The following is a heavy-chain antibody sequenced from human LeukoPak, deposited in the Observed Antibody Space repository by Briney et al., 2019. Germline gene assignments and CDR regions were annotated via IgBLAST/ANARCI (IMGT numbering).Heavy chain of an antibody. CDR3: GKDCYGSGSSSCGMDV. Sequence: PGGSLRLSCAASGFTFDDYGMSWVRQAPGKGLEWVSGINWNGGSTGYADSVKGRFTISRDNSKNTLYLQMNSLETGDTAVYYCGKDCYGSGSSSCGMDVWGQGTTVTVSS. J-gene: IGHJ6*02. D-gene: IGHD3-10*01. CDR1: GFTFDDYG. V-gene: IGHV3-20*04. CDR2: INWNGGST.